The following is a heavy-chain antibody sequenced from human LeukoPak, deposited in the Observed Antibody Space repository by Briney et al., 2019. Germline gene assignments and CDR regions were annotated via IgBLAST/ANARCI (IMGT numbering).Heavy chain of an antibody. Sequence: ASLKLSCKSSGYTKSYMRWVRHAPGHGRELVGMINPVCESTRYAHKFQGRVTLTRDTSTSKVYLELSSLTSEAAAVYFCTTADFDRGAFEVGGQGTMVIVSS. CDR1: GYTKSY. CDR2: INPVCEST. CDR3: TTADFDRGAFEV. V-gene: IGHV1-46*01. D-gene: IGHD3-9*01. J-gene: IGHJ3*01.